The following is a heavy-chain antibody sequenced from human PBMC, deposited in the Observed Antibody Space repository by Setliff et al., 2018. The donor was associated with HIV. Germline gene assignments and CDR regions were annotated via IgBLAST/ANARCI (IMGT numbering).Heavy chain of an antibody. Sequence: ASVKVSCKAFGYTFSTNAIHWVRQAPGQRLEWMGYINAGDDNTRYSEKFQGRVTITRDTSANTAYVELSSLRSEDTAVYYCARDRDSLLIGYTPNNWFDPWGQGTLVTVSS. D-gene: IGHD6-13*01. CDR1: GYTFSTNA. CDR2: INAGDDNT. J-gene: IGHJ5*02. CDR3: ARDRDSLLIGYTPNNWFDP. V-gene: IGHV1-3*01.